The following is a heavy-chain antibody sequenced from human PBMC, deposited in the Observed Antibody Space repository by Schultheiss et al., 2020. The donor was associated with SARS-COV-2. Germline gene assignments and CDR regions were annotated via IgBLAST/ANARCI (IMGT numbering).Heavy chain of an antibody. CDR2: ISTYNGNT. V-gene: IGHV1-18*04. J-gene: IGHJ4*02. D-gene: IGHD1-1*01. CDR1: GYTFTSYG. CDR3: ARDGMANEDFFDY. Sequence: ASVKVSCKASGYTFTSYGISWVRQPPGQGLEWMGWISTYNGNTNYAQKVQGRVTMTTDTSTSTVYMELRSLRSDDTAVYYCARDGMANEDFFDYWGQGTLVTVSS.